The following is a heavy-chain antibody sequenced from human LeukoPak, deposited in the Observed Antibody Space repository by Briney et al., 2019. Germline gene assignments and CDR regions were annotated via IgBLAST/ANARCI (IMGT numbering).Heavy chain of an antibody. V-gene: IGHV4-38-2*01. Sequence: SETLSLTCAVSDYSISSDYYWDWIRQPPGRGLEWIGSIYHSGRTYYNPSLKSRVTISVDTSKNQFSLNLSSVTAGGTAVYYCARRVPRDYWGQGTLVTVSS. CDR2: IYHSGRT. J-gene: IGHJ4*02. CDR3: ARRVPRDY. CDR1: DYSISSDYY.